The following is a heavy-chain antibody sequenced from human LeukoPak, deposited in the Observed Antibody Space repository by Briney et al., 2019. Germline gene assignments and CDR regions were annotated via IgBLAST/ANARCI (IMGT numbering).Heavy chain of an antibody. Sequence: GGSLRLSCAASGFTFSSYLMHWVRQAPGKGLGWVSRIKSDGSTRYADSVKVRFTSSRDNAKNKVSLQMTSLKAEDTGVYYCARAPCEIGGYYPEYFRHWGQGTLVIVSS. CDR1: GFTFSSYL. CDR2: IKSDGST. D-gene: IGHD3-22*01. J-gene: IGHJ1*01. V-gene: IGHV3-74*01. CDR3: ARAPCEIGGYYPEYFRH.